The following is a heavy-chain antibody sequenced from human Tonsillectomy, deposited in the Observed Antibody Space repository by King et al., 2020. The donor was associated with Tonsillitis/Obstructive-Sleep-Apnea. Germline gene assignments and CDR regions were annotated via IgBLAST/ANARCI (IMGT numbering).Heavy chain of an antibody. Sequence: VQLVESGGGLVQPGGSLRLSCVASGFTFSTYWMSWVRQAPGKGLEWVANVKQDGSEKYYVDSVRGRFTISRDNAKNSLYLQMNSLRAEDTAVYYCAILSSGDAHDYWGQGTLVTVSS. CDR1: GFTFSTYW. D-gene: IGHD7-27*01. V-gene: IGHV3-7*03. CDR2: VKQDGSEK. J-gene: IGHJ4*02. CDR3: AILSSGDAHDY.